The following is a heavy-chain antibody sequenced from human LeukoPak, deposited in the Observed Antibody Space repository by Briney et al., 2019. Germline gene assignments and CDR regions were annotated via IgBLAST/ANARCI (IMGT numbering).Heavy chain of an antibody. D-gene: IGHD6-19*01. Sequence: QPSETLSLACTVSGGSINSYYWNGIRQPPGKGLEWIGYIYYSGNTNYNPSLKSRVTISVDTSENQFSLKLSSVTAADTAVYYCARRDVAVTFDLWGRGTLVTVSS. J-gene: IGHJ2*01. CDR3: ARRDVAVTFDL. V-gene: IGHV4-59*08. CDR2: IYYSGNT. CDR1: GGSINSYY.